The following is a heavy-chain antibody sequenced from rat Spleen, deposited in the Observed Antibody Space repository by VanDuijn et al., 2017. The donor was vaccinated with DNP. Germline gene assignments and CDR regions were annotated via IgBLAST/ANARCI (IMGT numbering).Heavy chain of an antibody. J-gene: IGHJ2*01. CDR2: ISYDGSDT. CDR3: AGRPPPTRGPFDY. Sequence: EVQVVESGGGLVQPGRSLKLSCAVSGITFSDHNMAWVRQAPKKSLEWVATISYDGSDTYYRDSMKGRFTISRDNAKSTLYLQMDSLRSEDTATYYCAGRPPPTRGPFDYWGQGVMVTVSS. V-gene: IGHV5-7*01. D-gene: IGHD1-4*01. CDR1: GITFSDHN.